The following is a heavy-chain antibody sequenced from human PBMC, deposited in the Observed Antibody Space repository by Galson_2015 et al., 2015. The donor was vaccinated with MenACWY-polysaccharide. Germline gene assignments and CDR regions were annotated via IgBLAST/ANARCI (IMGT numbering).Heavy chain of an antibody. CDR3: ARWTSRGNPDGYLDY. V-gene: IGHV1-8*01. Sequence: SVKVSCKASGYNFNSYDINWVRQATGQGLEWMGWMNPNSGNTGYAQKLQGRVTMTRDTSINTAYMELSSLTSEDTAVYYCARWTSRGNPDGYLDYWATEPRSPSPQ. J-gene: IGHJ4*01. D-gene: IGHD2/OR15-2a*01. CDR1: GYNFNSYD. CDR2: MNPNSGNT.